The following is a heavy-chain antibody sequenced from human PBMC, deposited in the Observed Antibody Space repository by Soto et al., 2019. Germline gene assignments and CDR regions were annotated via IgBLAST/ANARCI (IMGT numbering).Heavy chain of an antibody. CDR3: TRYEGDTPMIPFDY. D-gene: IGHD5-18*01. J-gene: IGHJ4*02. CDR1: GFTFSGSA. Sequence: GGSLRLSCTASGFTFSGSAMHWVRQASGKGLEWVGRIRTKANTYATAYAASVKGRFIISRDDSKNTAYLQMNSLKTEDTAVYFCTRYEGDTPMIPFDYWGQGTLVTVSS. V-gene: IGHV3-73*01. CDR2: IRTKANTYAT.